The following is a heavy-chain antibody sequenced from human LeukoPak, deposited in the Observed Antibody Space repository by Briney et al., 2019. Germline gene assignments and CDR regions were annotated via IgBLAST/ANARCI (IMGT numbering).Heavy chain of an antibody. CDR1: GYSFTSYW. V-gene: IGHV5-51*01. CDR3: ARHLHTGHSYGYCWDY. Sequence: GESLKISCKGSGYSFTSYWIGWVRQMPGKGLEWMGIIYPGDSDTRYSPSFQGQVTISADKSISTAYLQWSSLKASDTAMYYCARHLHTGHSYGYCWDYWGQGTLVTVSS. CDR2: IYPGDSDT. D-gene: IGHD5-18*01. J-gene: IGHJ4*02.